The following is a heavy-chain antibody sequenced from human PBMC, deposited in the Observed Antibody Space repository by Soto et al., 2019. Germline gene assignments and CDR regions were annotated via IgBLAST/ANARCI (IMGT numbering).Heavy chain of an antibody. CDR2: IYHSGST. Sequence: SETLSLTCTVSGGSISSYYWSWIRQPPGKGLEWIGDIYHSGSTNYNPSLKSRVTISVDTSKNQFSLKLSSVTAADTAVYYCARGPILSDYWGQGTLVTVSS. J-gene: IGHJ4*02. CDR3: ARGPILSDY. V-gene: IGHV4-59*12. CDR1: GGSISSYY.